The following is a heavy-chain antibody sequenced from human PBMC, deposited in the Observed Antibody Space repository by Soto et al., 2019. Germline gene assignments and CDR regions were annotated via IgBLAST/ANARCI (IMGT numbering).Heavy chain of an antibody. D-gene: IGHD3-16*02. J-gene: IGHJ3*02. CDR3: ATVRGYRQDFDAFDI. V-gene: IGHV3-30-3*01. Sequence: QVQLVESGGGVVQPGRSLRLSCAASGFSFSNYAMHWVRQAPGKGLEWVAVISYDGSNKYYADSVKGRFTISRDNSKNTLYLHMNNLRSEDTAVYYCATVRGYRQDFDAFDIWGQGTMVNVSS. CDR2: ISYDGSNK. CDR1: GFSFSNYA.